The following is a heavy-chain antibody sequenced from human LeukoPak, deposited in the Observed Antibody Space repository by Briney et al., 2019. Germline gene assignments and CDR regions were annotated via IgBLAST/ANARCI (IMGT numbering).Heavy chain of an antibody. CDR3: ARTFGGNAETGVDY. V-gene: IGHV3-74*01. CDR2: IGSDGSRP. Sequence: GGSLRLSCAASGFTLSRYFIQWVRQAPGKGLVWVSRIGSDGSRPSSADSVKGRFTISRDNAKNTLYLQMSSLRAEDTAVYYCARTFGGNAETGVDYWGQGTLVTVSS. CDR1: GFTLSRYF. J-gene: IGHJ4*02. D-gene: IGHD4-23*01.